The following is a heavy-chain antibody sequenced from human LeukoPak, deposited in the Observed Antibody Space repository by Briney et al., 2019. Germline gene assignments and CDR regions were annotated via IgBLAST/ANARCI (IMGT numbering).Heavy chain of an antibody. CDR1: GFSFSSYA. Sequence: QAGGSLRLSCAASGFSFSSYAMSWVRQAPGKGLEWVSSISGSGDNTYYAESVKGRFTISTDNSKNTLYLQMNSLRAEDTAVYYCAKSRRVHYYYGMDVWGQGTTVTVSS. J-gene: IGHJ6*02. V-gene: IGHV3-23*01. CDR3: AKSRRVHYYYGMDV. CDR2: ISGSGDNT.